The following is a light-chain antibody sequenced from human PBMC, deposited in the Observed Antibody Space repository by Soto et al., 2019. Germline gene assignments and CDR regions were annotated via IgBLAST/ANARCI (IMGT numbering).Light chain of an antibody. J-gene: IGKJ4*01. CDR1: QAISSN. V-gene: IGKV3-15*01. CDR2: GAS. CDR3: QHYNNWLGT. Sequence: EIVMTQSPATLSVSRGERATLSCRANQAISSNLAWYQQKPGQAPRLLIYGASTRATGIPDRFSGSGSGTEFTLTISSRQSEDFAVYYCQHYNNWLGTFGGGTKVEIK.